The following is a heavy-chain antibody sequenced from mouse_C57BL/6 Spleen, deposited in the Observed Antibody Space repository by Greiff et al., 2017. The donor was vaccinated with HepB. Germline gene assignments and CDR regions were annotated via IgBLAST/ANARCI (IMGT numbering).Heavy chain of an antibody. V-gene: IGHV5-9-1*02. J-gene: IGHJ1*03. CDR1: GFTFSSYA. D-gene: IGHD1-1*01. CDR3: TRGGNYYGSSYHWYFDV. CDR2: ISSGGDYI. Sequence: EVKLMESGEGLVKPGGSLKLSCAASGFTFSSYAMSWVRQTPEKRLEWVAYISSGGDYIYYADTVKGRFTISRDNARNTLYLQMSSLKSEDTAMYYCTRGGNYYGSSYHWYFDVWGTGTTVTVSS.